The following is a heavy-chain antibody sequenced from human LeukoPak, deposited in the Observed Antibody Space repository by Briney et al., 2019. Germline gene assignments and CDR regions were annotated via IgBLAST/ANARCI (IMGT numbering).Heavy chain of an antibody. V-gene: IGHV3-11*04. CDR1: GFTFSDYY. CDR2: IGSSGSIT. J-gene: IGHJ4*02. CDR3: ARDDSSGYYGDY. Sequence: PGGSLRLSCAASGFTFSDYYMSWIRQAPGKGLEWVSYIGSSGSITYYGDSVKGRFSISRDNAKNSLYLQMNSLRAEDTAVYYCARDDSSGYYGDYWGRGTLVTASS. D-gene: IGHD3-22*01.